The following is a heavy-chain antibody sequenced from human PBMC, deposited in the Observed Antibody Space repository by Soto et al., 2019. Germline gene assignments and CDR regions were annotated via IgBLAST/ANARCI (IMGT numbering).Heavy chain of an antibody. V-gene: IGHV1-3*01. Sequence: ASVKVSCKASGYIFTRYGIHWVRQAPGQGLEWVGWINAGTGQVKYSQKLQGRVSITRDTSASTAYMELSSLKSEDTAVYYCARVMAVQAFDIWGEAT. CDR1: GYIFTRYG. J-gene: IGHJ3*02. CDR2: INAGTGQV. CDR3: ARVMAVQAFDI.